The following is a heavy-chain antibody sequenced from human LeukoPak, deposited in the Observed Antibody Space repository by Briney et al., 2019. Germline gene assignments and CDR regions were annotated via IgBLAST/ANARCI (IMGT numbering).Heavy chain of an antibody. CDR3: AKDGITIFPLDY. J-gene: IGHJ4*02. V-gene: IGHV3-30-3*01. CDR1: GFTFSSYA. Sequence: GRSLRLSCAASGFTFSSYAMHWVRQAPGKGLEWVAVISYDGSNKYYGDSVKGRFTISRDNSKNTLYLQMNSLRAEDTAVYYCAKDGITIFPLDYWGQGTLVTVSS. D-gene: IGHD3-9*01. CDR2: ISYDGSNK.